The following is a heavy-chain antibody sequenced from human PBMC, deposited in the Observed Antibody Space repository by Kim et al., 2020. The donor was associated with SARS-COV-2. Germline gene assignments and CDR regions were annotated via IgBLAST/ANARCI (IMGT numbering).Heavy chain of an antibody. V-gene: IGHV3-23*01. D-gene: IGHD1-26*01. Sequence: DPAKGRYTISRDNSHNPEYLQMSSLRAEGTAVYYCAQAGRSYQDYFVYWGQGTLVTVSS. J-gene: IGHJ4*02. CDR3: AQAGRSYQDYFVY.